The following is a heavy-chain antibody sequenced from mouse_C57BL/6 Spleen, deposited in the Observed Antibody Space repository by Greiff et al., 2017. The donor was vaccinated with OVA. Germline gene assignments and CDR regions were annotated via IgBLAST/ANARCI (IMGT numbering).Heavy chain of an antibody. V-gene: IGHV1-55*01. CDR3: ARGSDYFDY. Sequence: VKLQQPGAELVKPGASVKMSCKASGYTFTSYWITWVKQRPGQGLEWIGDIYPGSGSTNYNEKSKSKATLTVDTSSSTAYMQLSSLTSEDSAVYYRARGSDYFDYWGQVTTLTVSS. J-gene: IGHJ2*01. CDR1: GYTFTSYW. CDR2: IYPGSGST.